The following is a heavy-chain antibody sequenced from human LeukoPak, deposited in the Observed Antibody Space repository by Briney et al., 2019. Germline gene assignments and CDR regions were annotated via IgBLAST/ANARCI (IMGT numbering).Heavy chain of an antibody. J-gene: IGHJ4*02. CDR1: GFTFSSYS. D-gene: IGHD2-2*01. Sequence: PGGSLRLSCAASGFTFSSYSMNWVRQAPGKGLEWVSSISSSSSYIYYADSVKGRFTISRDNAKNTLYLQMNSLRAEDTAVYYCALGYCSSTSCYTGGDFDYWGQGTLVTVSS. V-gene: IGHV3-21*01. CDR3: ALGYCSSTSCYTGGDFDY. CDR2: ISSSSSYI.